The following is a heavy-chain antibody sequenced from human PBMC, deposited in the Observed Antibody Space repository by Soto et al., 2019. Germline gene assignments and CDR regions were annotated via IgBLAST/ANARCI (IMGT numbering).Heavy chain of an antibody. J-gene: IGHJ4*02. Sequence: GGSLRLSCAASGFTFDDYAMHWVRQAPGKGLEWVSGISWNSGSIGYADSVKGRFTISRDNAKNSLYLQMNSLRAEDTALYYCAKDSSSSWYGEFDYWGQGTLVTVSS. CDR2: ISWNSGSI. D-gene: IGHD6-13*01. CDR1: GFTFDDYA. V-gene: IGHV3-9*01. CDR3: AKDSSSSWYGEFDY.